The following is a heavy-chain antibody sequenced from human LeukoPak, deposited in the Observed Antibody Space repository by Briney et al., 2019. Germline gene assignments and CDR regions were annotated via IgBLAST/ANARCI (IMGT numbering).Heavy chain of an antibody. V-gene: IGHV3-11*01. CDR1: GFIFSDYY. J-gene: IGHJ6*02. D-gene: IGHD3-10*01. Sequence: GGSLRLSCAASGFIFSDYYMTWLRQAPGKGLGWVSYISSSGSTIYYADSVRGRFTISRDNAKNSLYLQMNSLRAEDTAVYYCARNHGSGSWPNYYFGMDVWGQGTTVTVSS. CDR2: ISSSGSTI. CDR3: ARNHGSGSWPNYYFGMDV.